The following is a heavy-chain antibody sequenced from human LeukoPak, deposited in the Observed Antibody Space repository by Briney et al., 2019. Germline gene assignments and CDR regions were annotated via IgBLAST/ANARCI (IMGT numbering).Heavy chain of an antibody. J-gene: IGHJ3*02. Sequence: GESLKISCKGSGYSFSTYWIGWVRQMPGKGLEWMGIIYPGDPDTRYSPSFQGQVTISADKSISTAFLQWSSLKASDTATYYCARRLWDSQYQLLVFDIWGQGTMVTVSS. D-gene: IGHD2-2*01. CDR1: GYSFSTYW. CDR3: ARRLWDSQYQLLVFDI. CDR2: IYPGDPDT. V-gene: IGHV5-51*01.